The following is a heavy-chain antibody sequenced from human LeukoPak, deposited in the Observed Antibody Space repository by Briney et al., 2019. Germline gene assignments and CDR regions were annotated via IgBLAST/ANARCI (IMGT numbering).Heavy chain of an antibody. V-gene: IGHV3-30*18. CDR3: AKGVQYRELGDWFDP. J-gene: IGHJ5*02. Sequence: GGSLRLSCAASGFTFSSYGMHWVRQAPGKGLEGVAVISYDGSNKYYADSVKGRFTISRDNSKNTLYLQMNSLRAEDTAVYYCAKGVQYRELGDWFDPWGQGTLVTVSS. CDR2: ISYDGSNK. D-gene: IGHD1-26*01. CDR1: GFTFSSYG.